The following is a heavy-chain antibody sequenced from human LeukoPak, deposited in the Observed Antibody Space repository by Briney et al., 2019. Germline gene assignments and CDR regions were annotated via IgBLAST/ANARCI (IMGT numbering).Heavy chain of an antibody. CDR3: ASSVGSYCSSTSCPFADAFDI. V-gene: IGHV1-2*02. Sequence: ASVKVSCKVSGYTFTGYYMHWVRQAPGQGLEWMGWINPNSGGTNYAQKFQGRVTMTRDTSISTAYMELSMLRSEDTAVYYCASSVGSYCSSTSCPFADAFDIWGQGTMVTVSS. J-gene: IGHJ3*02. CDR2: INPNSGGT. D-gene: IGHD2-2*01. CDR1: GYTFTGYY.